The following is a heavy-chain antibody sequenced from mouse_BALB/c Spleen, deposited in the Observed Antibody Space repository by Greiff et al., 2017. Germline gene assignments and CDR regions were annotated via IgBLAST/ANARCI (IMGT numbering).Heavy chain of an antibody. D-gene: IGHD1-1*01. V-gene: IGHV5-9-4*01. J-gene: IGHJ1*01. CDR3: ARVDYGRYFDV. CDR1: GFTFSSYA. Sequence: EVKVVESGGGLVKPGGSLKLSCAASGFTFSSYAMSWVRQSPEKRLEWVAEISSGGSYTYYPDTVTGRFTISRDNAKNTLYLEMSSLRSEDTAMYYCARVDYGRYFDVWGAGTTVTVSS. CDR2: ISSGGSYT.